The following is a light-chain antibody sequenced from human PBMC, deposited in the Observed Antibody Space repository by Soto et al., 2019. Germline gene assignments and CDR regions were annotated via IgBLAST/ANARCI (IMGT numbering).Light chain of an antibody. CDR3: GTWDSSLRGGV. CDR2: DNS. J-gene: IGLJ2*01. Sequence: QSVLTQVPSVSAAPGQKVTITCSGSNSNIGTNDVSWYQHLPGTAPKLLIYDNSKRPPGISDRFSGSRSGTSVTLGITGLQTGDEAEYYCGTWDSSLRGGVFGGGTKLTVL. V-gene: IGLV1-51*01. CDR1: NSNIGTND.